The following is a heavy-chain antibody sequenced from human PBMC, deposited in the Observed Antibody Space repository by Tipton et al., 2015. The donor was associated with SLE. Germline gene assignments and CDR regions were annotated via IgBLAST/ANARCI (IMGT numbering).Heavy chain of an antibody. CDR2: IYHNGDT. V-gene: IGHV4-59*11. CDR3: ARGSGESFYNS. J-gene: IGHJ4*02. Sequence: TLSLTCNVSGASINSQYWSWIRQPPGKRLEWIAHIYHNGDTNYSPSLKSRATISIDTSKNRFSLKLTSVTTADTAVYYCARGSGESFYNSWGQGTRVIVSS. CDR1: GASINSQY. D-gene: IGHD2-15*01.